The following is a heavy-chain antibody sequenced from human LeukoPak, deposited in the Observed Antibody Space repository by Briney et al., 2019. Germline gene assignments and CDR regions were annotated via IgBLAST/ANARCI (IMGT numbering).Heavy chain of an antibody. CDR1: GYTFTGYY. J-gene: IGHJ4*02. V-gene: IGHV1-2*06. D-gene: IGHD6-6*01. CDR3: ARASRSGIAARPNLSD. Sequence: ASVKVSCKASGYTFTGYYMHWVRQAPGQGLEWMGRINPNSGGTNYAQKFQGRVTMTGDTSISTAYMELSRLRSDDTAVYYCARASRSGIAARPNLSDWGQGTLVTVSS. CDR2: INPNSGGT.